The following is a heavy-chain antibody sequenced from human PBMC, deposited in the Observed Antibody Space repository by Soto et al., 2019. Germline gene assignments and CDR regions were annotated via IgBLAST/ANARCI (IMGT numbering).Heavy chain of an antibody. Sequence: PSETLSLTCIVSGESISSSSCYWGWIRQPPGKGLEWIGSIYYSGRTYYNPSFKSRVTISIDTSKNQFSLKLSSVTATDTAVYYCARQRTTVVTQAYFDHWGQGALVTVSS. J-gene: IGHJ4*02. CDR3: ARQRTTVVTQAYFDH. CDR1: GESISSSSCY. D-gene: IGHD2-21*02. V-gene: IGHV4-39*01. CDR2: IYYSGRT.